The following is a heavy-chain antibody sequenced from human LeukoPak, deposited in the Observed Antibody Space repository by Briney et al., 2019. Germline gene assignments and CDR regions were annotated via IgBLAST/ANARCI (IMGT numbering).Heavy chain of an antibody. J-gene: IGHJ3*02. D-gene: IGHD2-2*01. CDR2: INPNSDGT. CDR3: ARDQGRLPAARLWDGFDI. V-gene: IGHV1-2*02. Sequence: ASVKVSCKASGYTFTGYYIHWVRQAPGQGLKWMGWINPNSDGTNYAQEFQGRVTMTRDTSINTAYMDLRRLTSDDTAVYSSARDQGRLPAARLWDGFDIWGQGTMVTVSS. CDR1: GYTFTGYY.